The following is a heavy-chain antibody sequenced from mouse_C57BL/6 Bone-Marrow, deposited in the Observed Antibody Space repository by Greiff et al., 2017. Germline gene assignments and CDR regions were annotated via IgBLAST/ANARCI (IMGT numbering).Heavy chain of an antibody. CDR1: GYTFTNYW. CDR3: ARLDGNYHYAMDY. J-gene: IGHJ4*01. D-gene: IGHD2-1*01. Sequence: QVQLQQSGAELVRPGTSVKMSCKASGYTFTNYWIGWAKPRPGHGLEWIGDIYPGGGYTNYNEKFKGKATLTADKSSSTAYMQFSSLTSEDSAIYYCARLDGNYHYAMDYWGQGTSVTVSS. V-gene: IGHV1-63*01. CDR2: IYPGGGYT.